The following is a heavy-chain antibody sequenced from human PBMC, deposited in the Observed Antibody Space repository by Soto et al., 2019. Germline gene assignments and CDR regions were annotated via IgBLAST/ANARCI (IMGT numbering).Heavy chain of an antibody. Sequence: ASVKVSCKASGYTFTSYAMHWVRQAPGQRLEWMGWINAGNGNTKYSQKFQGRVTITRDTSASTAYMELSSLRSEDTAVYYCAADTSAVTRNWFDPWGQGTLVTVSS. D-gene: IGHD4-17*01. CDR1: GYTFTSYA. CDR3: AADTSAVTRNWFDP. CDR2: INAGNGNT. J-gene: IGHJ5*02. V-gene: IGHV1-3*01.